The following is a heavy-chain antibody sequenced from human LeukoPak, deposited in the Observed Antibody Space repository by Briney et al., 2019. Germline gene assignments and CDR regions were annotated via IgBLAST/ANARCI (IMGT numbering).Heavy chain of an antibody. CDR3: ASTYTYSYAAGTFPH. D-gene: IGHD3-10*01. J-gene: IGHJ4*02. V-gene: IGHV1-2*02. CDR2: INPNSGGT. CDR1: GYTFTDYY. Sequence: GASVKVSCKASGYTFTDYYMQWVRQAPRQGLEWMGWINPNSGGTNYAQKFQGRVTMTRDTSISTAYMELSRLRSDDTAVYYCASTYTYSYAAGTFPHWGQGTLVTVSS.